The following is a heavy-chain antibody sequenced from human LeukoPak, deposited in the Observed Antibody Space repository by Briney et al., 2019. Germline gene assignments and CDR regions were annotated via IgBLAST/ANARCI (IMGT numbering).Heavy chain of an antibody. J-gene: IGHJ6*03. CDR1: GGSISSSSYY. CDR3: ARQASDYFYYHMDV. V-gene: IGHV4-39*01. Sequence: ASETLSLTCTVTGGSISSSSYYWGWIRQPPGKGLEWIGSIYYSGTTYYNPSLESRVTISEDTSKNQFSLMLRSVTAADTAVYFCARQASDYFYYHMDVWGKGTTVTVSS. CDR2: IYYSGTT.